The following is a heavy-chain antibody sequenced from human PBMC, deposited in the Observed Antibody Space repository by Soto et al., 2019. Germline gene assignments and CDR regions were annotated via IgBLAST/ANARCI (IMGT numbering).Heavy chain of an antibody. CDR2: IIPIFGTA. D-gene: IGHD5-12*01. J-gene: IGHJ6*02. CDR1: GGTFSSYA. V-gene: IGHV1-69*06. Sequence: SVKVSCKASGGTFSSYAISWVRQAPGQGLEWMGGIIPIFGTANYAQKFQGRVTITADKSTSTAYMELSSLRSEDTAVYFCSGDPSGYDEGDWYHGVDVWGQGTTVTVSS. CDR3: SGDPSGYDEGDWYHGVDV.